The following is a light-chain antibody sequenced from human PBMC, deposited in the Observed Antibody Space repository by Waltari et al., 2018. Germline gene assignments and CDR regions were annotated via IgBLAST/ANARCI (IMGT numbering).Light chain of an antibody. CDR3: QSFDRSLTSWV. J-gene: IGLJ3*02. Sequence: QSVLTQPPSVSGAPGQRVTIPCTGSGPNIGANFDVHWYHQHPGPAPRPLIYHNNNRPSGVPDRFSGAKFGTSASLAIAGLQAEDEADYYCQSFDRSLTSWVFGGGTKLTV. CDR1: GPNIGANFD. V-gene: IGLV1-40*01. CDR2: HNN.